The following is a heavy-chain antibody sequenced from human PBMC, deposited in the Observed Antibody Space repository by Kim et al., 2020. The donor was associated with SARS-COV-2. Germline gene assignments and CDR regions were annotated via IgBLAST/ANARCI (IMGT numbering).Heavy chain of an antibody. V-gene: IGHV3-53*01. D-gene: IGHD3-10*01. CDR1: GFTVRSSF. J-gene: IGHJ1*01. CDR2: ISR. Sequence: GGSLRLSCAASGFTVRSSFMSWVRQGLGNGLAWLSVISRPDSVKGRITFSRDNSKNTFNLQMNSLRADDTAVYYCARVGDYGSGKVVYWGQGTPVTVSS. CDR3: ARVGDYGSGKVVY.